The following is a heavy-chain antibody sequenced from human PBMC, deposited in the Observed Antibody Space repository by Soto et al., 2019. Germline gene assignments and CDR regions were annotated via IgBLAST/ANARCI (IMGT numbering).Heavy chain of an antibody. V-gene: IGHV1-18*04. Sequence: QVQLVQSGPEVKKPGASVRVSCMTSGYAFTSYGVNWVRQAPGHGLEWMGWIAPHSGRTTYLPKFQGRVTITADAASNTAYMELGSLSSDDTAIYFCARASTGSYHSAYCGQGTVVTVSS. D-gene: IGHD3-10*01. CDR2: IAPHSGRT. J-gene: IGHJ4*02. CDR3: ARASTGSYHSAY. CDR1: GYAFTSYG.